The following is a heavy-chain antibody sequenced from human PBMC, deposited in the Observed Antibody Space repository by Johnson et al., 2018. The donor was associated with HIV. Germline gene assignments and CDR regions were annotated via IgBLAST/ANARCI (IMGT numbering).Heavy chain of an antibody. CDR3: AKVLSPRPWGDDAFDI. Sequence: QVQLVESGGGVVQPGGSLRLSCAASGFTFSSYGMHWVRQAPDKGLEWVAFIWFDGSSKYYADSVKGRFSISRDNSKNTLFLQMNSLRPEDTAVYYCAKVLSPRPWGDDAFDIWGQGTMVTVSS. V-gene: IGHV3-30*02. J-gene: IGHJ3*02. CDR2: IWFDGSSK. CDR1: GFTFSSYG. D-gene: IGHD7-27*01.